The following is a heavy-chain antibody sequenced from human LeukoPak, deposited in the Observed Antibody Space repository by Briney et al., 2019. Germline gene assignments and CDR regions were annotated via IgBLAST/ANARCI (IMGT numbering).Heavy chain of an antibody. Sequence: SETLSLTCTVSGGSISSGDYYWSWIRQPPGKGLEWIGYIYYSGSTYYNPSLKSRVTISVDTSKNQFSLKLGSVTAADTAVYYCARGYNSGYYYFGAFDIWGQGTMVTVSS. CDR1: GGSISSGDYY. D-gene: IGHD3-22*01. V-gene: IGHV4-30-4*08. J-gene: IGHJ3*02. CDR3: ARGYNSGYYYFGAFDI. CDR2: IYYSGST.